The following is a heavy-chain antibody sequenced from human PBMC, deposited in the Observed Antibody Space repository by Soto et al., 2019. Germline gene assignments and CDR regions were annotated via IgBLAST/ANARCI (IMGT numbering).Heavy chain of an antibody. Sequence: AGSLRLSCAASGFTISTYWIHWVRQVPGKGLVWVSRIRSDGSVTNYVDSVEGRLTISRDQAKNTVYMQTNNLRAEDTAMYYCVRDPDPDRNWLDPWGQGTMVTVYS. CDR1: GFTISTYW. CDR3: VRDPDPDRNWLDP. V-gene: IGHV3-74*01. J-gene: IGHJ5*02. CDR2: IRSDGSVT.